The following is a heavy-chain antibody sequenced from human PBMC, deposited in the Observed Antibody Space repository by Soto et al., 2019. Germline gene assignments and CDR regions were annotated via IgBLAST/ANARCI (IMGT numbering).Heavy chain of an antibody. J-gene: IGHJ5*02. CDR3: ARDPGYWFDP. CDR1: GGSISCYY. V-gene: IGHV4-59*01. CDR2: IYYSGST. Sequence: ETLSLTCTVSGGSISCYYWSWIRQPPGKGLEWIGYIYYSGSTNYIPSLKSRVTISVDTSKNQFSLKLSSVTAADTAVYYCARDPGYWFDPWGQGTLVTVS.